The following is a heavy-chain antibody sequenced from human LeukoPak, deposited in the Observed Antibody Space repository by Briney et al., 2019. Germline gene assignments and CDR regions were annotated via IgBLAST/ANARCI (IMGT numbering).Heavy chain of an antibody. J-gene: IGHJ4*02. CDR1: GFTFSSYG. V-gene: IGHV3-30*02. Sequence: PGGSLRLSCAASGFTFSSYGMHWVRQAPGKGLEWVAFIRSDEGNKYYADSVKGRFTISADKSISTAYLQWSSLKASDTAMYYCASRQPYGDYEGDYWGQGTLVTVSS. D-gene: IGHD4-17*01. CDR3: ASRQPYGDYEGDY. CDR2: IRSDEGNK.